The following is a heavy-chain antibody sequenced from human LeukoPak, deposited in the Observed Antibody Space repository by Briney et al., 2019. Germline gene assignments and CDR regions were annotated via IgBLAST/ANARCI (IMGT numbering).Heavy chain of an antibody. CDR3: ARHEYSGSYYGLSWFDP. CDR2: IYYSGIT. V-gene: IGHV4-39*01. CDR1: GGSISSSGYY. J-gene: IGHJ5*02. Sequence: SETLSLXCTVSGGSISSSGYYWGWIRQPPGKGQEWIASIYYSGITYYNPSLKSRVTISVDTSKNQLSLKLSSLTAADTAVYYCARHEYSGSYYGLSWFDPWGQGTLVTVSS. D-gene: IGHD1-26*01.